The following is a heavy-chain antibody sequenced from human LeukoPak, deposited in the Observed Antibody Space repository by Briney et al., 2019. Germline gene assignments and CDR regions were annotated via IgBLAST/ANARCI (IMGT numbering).Heavy chain of an antibody. CDR3: GKVGGNTNS. CDR2: IHNSRGT. D-gene: IGHD4-23*01. Sequence: SQTLSLTCTVSGASITSDIFYWNWIRQSPGKGLEWIGAIHNSRGTSYDPSLESRLTISVDPSENKFFLKMTSVTDADTATYYCGKVGGNTNSWGQGTLVTVSS. CDR1: GASITSDIFY. V-gene: IGHV4-30-4*01. J-gene: IGHJ4*02.